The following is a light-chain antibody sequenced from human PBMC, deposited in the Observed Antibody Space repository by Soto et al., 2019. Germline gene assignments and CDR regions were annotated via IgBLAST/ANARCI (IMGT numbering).Light chain of an antibody. Sequence: DLQMTQSPSSLSASVGDRVTITCRASQSISTYLNWYQQIPGKAPKLLIYGASSLQSGVPSRFSGSGSGTDFTLTISSLQPEDFATYYCQQNYNTPWTFGQGTKVEIK. J-gene: IGKJ1*01. CDR3: QQNYNTPWT. V-gene: IGKV1-39*01. CDR2: GAS. CDR1: QSISTY.